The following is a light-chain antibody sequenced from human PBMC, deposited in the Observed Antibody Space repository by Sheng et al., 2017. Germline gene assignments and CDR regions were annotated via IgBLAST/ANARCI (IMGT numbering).Light chain of an antibody. CDR2: GAS. CDR1: QTVNSN. J-gene: IGKJ1*01. Sequence: ETVMTQSPATLSVSPGERATLSCRASQTVNSNLAWYQQKPGQAPRLLIYGASSRATGIPDRFSGSGSGTDFTLTISRLEPEDFAVYYCQQYDTWQTFGQGTKVEI. V-gene: IGKV3D-15*01. CDR3: QQYDTWQT.